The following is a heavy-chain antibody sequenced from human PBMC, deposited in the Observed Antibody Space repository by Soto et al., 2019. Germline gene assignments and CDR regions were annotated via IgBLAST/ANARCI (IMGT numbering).Heavy chain of an antibody. CDR3: TGEVASGY. CDR2: ISKDGNVQ. CDR1: GFAFSSYG. V-gene: IGHV3-30*03. J-gene: IGHJ4*02. Sequence: QVQLVESGGGVVQPGRSLRLSCAASGFAFSSYGMHWVRQAPGKGLEWVAVISKDGNVQFYAESVKGRFIISRDNSKNTLYLQMNSLGAEDTAAYYGTGEVASGYWGQGTLVTVSS. D-gene: IGHD2-8*02.